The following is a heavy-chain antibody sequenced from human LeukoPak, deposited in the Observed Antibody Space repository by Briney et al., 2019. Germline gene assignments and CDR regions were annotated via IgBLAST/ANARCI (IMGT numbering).Heavy chain of an antibody. Sequence: SGPTLANPTQTLTLTCTFSGFSLSTNGVGVGWIRQPPGNALEWLGIIYWNDDKRYKPSLKTKLTFTKDTSKKQVVLTLTNMDPVDTATYYCAHRGMWFGGIIVYNYWGQGTLVTVSS. J-gene: IGHJ4*02. CDR1: GFSLSTNGVG. D-gene: IGHD3-16*02. CDR3: AHRGMWFGGIIVYNY. V-gene: IGHV2-5*01. CDR2: IYWNDDK.